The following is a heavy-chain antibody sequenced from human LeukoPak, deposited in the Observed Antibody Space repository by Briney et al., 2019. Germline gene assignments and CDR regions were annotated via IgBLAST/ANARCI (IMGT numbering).Heavy chain of an antibody. CDR3: ARRKDDYNADAFDI. Sequence: PSETLSLTCTVSGGSISSGGYYWSWIRQHPGKGLEWIGYIYYSGSTYYNPSLKSRVTISVDTSKNQFSLKLSSVTAADTAVYYCARRKDDYNADAFDIWGQGTMVIVPS. CDR1: GGSISSGGYY. J-gene: IGHJ3*02. D-gene: IGHD5-24*01. V-gene: IGHV4-31*03. CDR2: IYYSGST.